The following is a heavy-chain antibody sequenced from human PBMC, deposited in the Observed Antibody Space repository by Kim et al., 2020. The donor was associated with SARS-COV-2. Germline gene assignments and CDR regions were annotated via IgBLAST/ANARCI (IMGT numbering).Heavy chain of an antibody. CDR3: AKGGRWLQSGLGY. D-gene: IGHD3-16*01. J-gene: IGHJ4*02. CDR1: GFTFSSYG. Sequence: GGSLRLSCAASGFTFSSYGMHWVRQAPGKGLEWVAVIWYDGSNKYYADSVKGRFTISRDNSKNTLYLQMNSLRAEDTAVYYCAKGGRWLQSGLGYWGQGTLVTVSS. CDR2: IWYDGSNK. V-gene: IGHV3-33*06.